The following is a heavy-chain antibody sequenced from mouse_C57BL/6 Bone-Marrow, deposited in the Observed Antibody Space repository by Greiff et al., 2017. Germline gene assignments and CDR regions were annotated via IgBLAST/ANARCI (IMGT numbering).Heavy chain of an antibody. CDR2: INPYNGGT. J-gene: IGHJ4*01. D-gene: IGHD2-4*01. V-gene: IGHV1-19*01. Sequence: EVQLQQSGPVLVKPGASVKMSCKASGYTFTDYYMNWVKQSHGKSLQWIGVINPYNGGTSYNQKFKGKATLTVDKSSSSAYMELNSLTSEDAAVYYCASLGRLRRGYYAMDYWGQGTSVTVSS. CDR3: ASLGRLRRGYYAMDY. CDR1: GYTFTDYY.